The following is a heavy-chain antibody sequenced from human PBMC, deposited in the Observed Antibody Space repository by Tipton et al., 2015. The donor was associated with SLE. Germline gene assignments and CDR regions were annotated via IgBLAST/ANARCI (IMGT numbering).Heavy chain of an antibody. CDR2: IINRGST. CDR1: GGAISTYY. J-gene: IGHJ4*02. CDR3: ARGRSPSGSFPY. V-gene: IGHV4-59*12. Sequence: TLSLTCTVSGGAISTYYWSWLRQSPGKGLEWIGFIINRGSTNYNPSLKSRVTISVDTSKNQFSLKMRSATAADTAVYYCARGRSPSGSFPYWGQGTLVTVSS. D-gene: IGHD1-26*01.